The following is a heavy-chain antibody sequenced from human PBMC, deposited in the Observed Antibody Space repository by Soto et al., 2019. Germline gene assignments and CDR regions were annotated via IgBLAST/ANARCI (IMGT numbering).Heavy chain of an antibody. V-gene: IGHV4-59*01. CDR1: GGSISSYY. J-gene: IGHJ6*02. D-gene: IGHD3-3*01. CDR3: ARDYDFWSGYPSYGMDV. Sequence: SETLSLTCTVSGGSISSYYWSWIRQPPGKGLEWIGYIYYSGSTNYNPSLKSRVTISVDTSKNQFSLKLSSVAAADTAVYYCARDYDFWSGYPSYGMDVWGQGTTVTVSS. CDR2: IYYSGST.